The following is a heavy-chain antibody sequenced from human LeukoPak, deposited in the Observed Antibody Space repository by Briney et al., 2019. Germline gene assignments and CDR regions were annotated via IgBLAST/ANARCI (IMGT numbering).Heavy chain of an antibody. CDR1: GGTFSSYA. D-gene: IGHD3-22*01. J-gene: IGHJ5*02. CDR2: IIPILGIA. CDR3: ARDGYYDSSGYQEIWYDP. V-gene: IGHV1-69*04. Sequence: SVKVSCKASGGTFSSYAISWVRQAPGQGLEWMGRIIPILGIANYAQKFQGRVTITADKSTSTAYMELRSLRSDDTAVYYCARDGYYDSSGYQEIWYDPWGQGTLVTVSS.